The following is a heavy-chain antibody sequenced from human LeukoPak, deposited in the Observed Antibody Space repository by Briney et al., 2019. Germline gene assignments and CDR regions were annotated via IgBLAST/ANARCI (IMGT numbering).Heavy chain of an antibody. V-gene: IGHV1-69*04. CDR3: ARLGDYVWGSYGYFDY. CDR2: IIPILGIA. J-gene: IGHJ4*02. D-gene: IGHD3-16*01. CDR1: GGTFSSYA. Sequence: SVKVSCKASGGTFSSYAISWVRQAPGQGLEWMGRIIPILGIANYAQKFQGRVTITADKSTSTAYMELSSLRSEGTAVYYCARLGDYVWGSYGYFDYWGQGTLVTVSS.